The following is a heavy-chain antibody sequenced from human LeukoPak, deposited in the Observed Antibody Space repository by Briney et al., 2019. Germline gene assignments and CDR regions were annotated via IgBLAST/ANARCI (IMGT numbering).Heavy chain of an antibody. CDR2: ITSTGSHL. Sequence: GGSLRLSCAASGFTFSSYSMSWVRQAPGKGLEWVASITSTGSHLYYAASVRGRFTISRDNANDFLILEADSLRAEDTAVYYCARDGSPNYGVYAFFDNWGQGTPVTVSS. D-gene: IGHD5/OR15-5a*01. CDR3: ARDGSPNYGVYAFFDN. CDR1: GFTFSSYS. J-gene: IGHJ4*02. V-gene: IGHV3-21*06.